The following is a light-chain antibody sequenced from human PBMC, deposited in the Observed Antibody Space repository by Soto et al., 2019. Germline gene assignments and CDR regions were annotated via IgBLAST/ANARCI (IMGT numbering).Light chain of an antibody. CDR2: DVS. J-gene: IGLJ2*01. CDR1: SNDVGGYDY. V-gene: IGLV2-14*03. CDR3: SSYTSSNILV. Sequence: QSALTQPASVSGSPGQSITISCTGTSNDVGGYDYVSWYQHHPGKAPKLIISDVSNRPSGVSDRFSGSKSGNTASLTISGLQAEDEADYYCSSYTSSNILVFGGGTKLTVL.